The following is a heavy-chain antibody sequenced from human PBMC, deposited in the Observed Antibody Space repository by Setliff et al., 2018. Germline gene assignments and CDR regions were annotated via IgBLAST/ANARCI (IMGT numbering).Heavy chain of an antibody. J-gene: IGHJ6*02. D-gene: IGHD3-10*01. CDR1: GGTFSSYA. Sequence: SVKVSCKASGGTFSSYAISWVRQAPGQGLEWMGGIIPIFGTANYAQKSQGRVTITTDESTSTAYMELSSLRSEDTAVYYCARTSGVRGVIIAGGMDVWGQGTTVTVSS. CDR2: IIPIFGTA. CDR3: ARTSGVRGVIIAGGMDV. V-gene: IGHV1-69*05.